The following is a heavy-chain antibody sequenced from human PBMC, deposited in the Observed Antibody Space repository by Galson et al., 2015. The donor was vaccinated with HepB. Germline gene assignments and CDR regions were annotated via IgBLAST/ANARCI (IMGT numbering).Heavy chain of an antibody. J-gene: IGHJ4*02. D-gene: IGHD3-16*01. Sequence: SLRLSCAASGFTFSNHAMSWVRQAPGKGLEWVAGIVGSGSGAYYADTVKGRFTISRDNSRSMLYLQLTSLKAEDTATYYCANPGGAPVGASYSDFWGQGTLVTVPS. CDR2: IVGSGSGA. CDR1: GFTFSNHA. CDR3: ANPGGAPVGASYSDF. V-gene: IGHV3-23*01.